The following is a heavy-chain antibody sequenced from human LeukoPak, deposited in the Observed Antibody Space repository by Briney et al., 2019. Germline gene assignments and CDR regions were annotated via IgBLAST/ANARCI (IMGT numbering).Heavy chain of an antibody. D-gene: IGHD6-6*01. CDR1: GYNFTSYD. J-gene: IGHJ5*02. Sequence: ASVKVSCKATGYNFTSYDMHWVRQAPGQRLEWMGWNNAGNGNTKYSQKFQGRVTITRDSSASTAYMELSSLRSEDTAVYYCARSANWFSIAARKGYWFDPWGQGTLVTVSS. V-gene: IGHV1-3*01. CDR3: ARSANWFSIAARKGYWFDP. CDR2: NNAGNGNT.